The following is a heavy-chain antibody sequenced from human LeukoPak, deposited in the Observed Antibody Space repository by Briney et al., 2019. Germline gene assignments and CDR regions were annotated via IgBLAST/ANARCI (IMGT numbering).Heavy chain of an antibody. CDR3: ARVIAARPSQVDY. CDR1: GFTFSSYG. V-gene: IGHV3-30*02. Sequence: GGSLRLSCAASGFTFSSYGMHWVRQAPGKGLEWVAFIRYDGSNKYYADSVKGRFTISRDNSKNTLYLQMNSLRAEDTAVYYCARVIAARPSQVDYWGQGTLVTVSS. D-gene: IGHD6-6*01. CDR2: IRYDGSNK. J-gene: IGHJ4*02.